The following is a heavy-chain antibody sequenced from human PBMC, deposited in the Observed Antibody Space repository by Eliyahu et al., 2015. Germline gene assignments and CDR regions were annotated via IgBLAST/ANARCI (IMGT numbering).Heavy chain of an antibody. V-gene: IGHV4-39*01. D-gene: IGHD3-10*01. Sequence: QLQLQESGPGLVKPSETLSLTCNVSGGSISXSSYYWGWIRQPPGKGLEWIASIYYSGGTSHNPSLKSRVTISVDRSKNQLSLKLSSVTAADTALYYCARLDYYGSGNFYPFDYWGQGTLVTVSS. CDR3: ARLDYYGSGNFYPFDY. CDR2: IYYSGGT. J-gene: IGHJ4*02. CDR1: GGSISXSSYY.